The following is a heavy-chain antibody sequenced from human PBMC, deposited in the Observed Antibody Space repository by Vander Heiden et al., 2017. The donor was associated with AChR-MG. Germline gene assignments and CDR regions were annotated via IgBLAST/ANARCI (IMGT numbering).Heavy chain of an antibody. CDR1: GVTFSIYA. CDR3: LADNAFDI. V-gene: IGHV3-30-3*01. CDR2: ISYDGSNK. Sequence: QVQLVESGGGVVQPGRSLRLSCAPSGVTFSIYAMHWVRQAPGKGLEWVAVISYDGSNKYYADSVKGRFTISRDNSKNTLYLQMNSLRAEDTAVYYCLADNAFDIWGQGTMVTVSS. J-gene: IGHJ3*02. D-gene: IGHD3-3*02.